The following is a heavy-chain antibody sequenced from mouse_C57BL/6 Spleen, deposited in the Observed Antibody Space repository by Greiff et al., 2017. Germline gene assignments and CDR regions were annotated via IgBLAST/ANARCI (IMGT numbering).Heavy chain of an antibody. V-gene: IGHV1-53*01. CDR1: GYTFTSYW. J-gene: IGHJ3*01. CDR3: ARRAITTVVATPFAY. D-gene: IGHD1-1*01. CDR2: INPSNGGT. Sequence: VQLQQPGTELVKPGASVKLSCKASGYTFTSYWMHWVKQRPGQGLEWIGNINPSNGGTTYNEKFKSKATLTVDKSSSTAYMQLSSLTSEDSAVYYCARRAITTVVATPFAYWGQGTLVTVSA.